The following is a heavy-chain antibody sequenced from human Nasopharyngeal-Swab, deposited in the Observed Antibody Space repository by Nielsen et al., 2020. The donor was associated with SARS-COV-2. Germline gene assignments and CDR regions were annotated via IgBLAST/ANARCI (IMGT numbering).Heavy chain of an antibody. Sequence: ASVKVSCKASGYTFTSYGISWVRQAPGQGLEWIGWIGVYNGNTNYAQKLQGRVTMTTDTSTSTAYMELRSLRSDDTAVYYCARDSTGRGYCSSTSCYGLFGNDYYYGMDVWGQGTTVTVSS. D-gene: IGHD2-2*01. CDR2: IGVYNGNT. CDR3: ARDSTGRGYCSSTSCYGLFGNDYYYGMDV. CDR1: GYTFTSYG. J-gene: IGHJ6*02. V-gene: IGHV1-18*01.